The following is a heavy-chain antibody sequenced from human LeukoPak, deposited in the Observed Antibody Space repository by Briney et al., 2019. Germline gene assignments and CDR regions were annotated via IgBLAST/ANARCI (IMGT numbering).Heavy chain of an antibody. J-gene: IGHJ4*02. Sequence: RPGGSLRLSCAASGFTFSSYAMSWVRQAPGRGLEWISYISSGGSTIYYADSVKGRFTISRDNAKNSLYLQMNSLRAEDTAVYYCASAYSATWYAGYWGQGTLVTVSS. D-gene: IGHD6-13*01. CDR1: GFTFSSYA. V-gene: IGHV3-48*01. CDR3: ASAYSATWYAGY. CDR2: ISSGGSTI.